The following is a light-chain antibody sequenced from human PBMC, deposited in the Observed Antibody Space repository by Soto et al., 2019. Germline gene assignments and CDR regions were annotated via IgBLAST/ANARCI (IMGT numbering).Light chain of an antibody. V-gene: IGKV3-20*01. Sequence: VFTQPPGTLSLSPGERATLACRASQSLSGNYLAWYQQKPGQAPRLLIYDASSRATGIPDRFSGGGSGTDFTLTISRLEPEDFAVYYCQQFSSYPPTFGGGTKVDIK. CDR1: QSLSGNY. CDR3: QQFSSYPPT. J-gene: IGKJ4*01. CDR2: DAS.